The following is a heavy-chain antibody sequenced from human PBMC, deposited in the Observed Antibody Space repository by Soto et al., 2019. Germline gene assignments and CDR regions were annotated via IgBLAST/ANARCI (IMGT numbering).Heavy chain of an antibody. J-gene: IGHJ6*02. CDR3: ARQTLGYCSRYACYYYYGMDV. CDR2: IYPGDSDT. Sequence: EVQLVQSGAEVKKPGQSLRISCKGSGDSFSNYWIAWVRQMPGKGLEWTGIIYPGDSDTRYSPSFQGQVNMSADQSSKTAYLQWSSLKASDTAMYYCARQTLGYCSRYACYYYYGMDVWGQGTTVTV. CDR1: GDSFSNYW. V-gene: IGHV5-51*01. D-gene: IGHD2-2*01.